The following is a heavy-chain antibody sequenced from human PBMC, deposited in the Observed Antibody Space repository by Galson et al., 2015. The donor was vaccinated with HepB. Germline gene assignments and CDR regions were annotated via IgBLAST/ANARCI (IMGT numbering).Heavy chain of an antibody. Sequence: LSLTCAVYGGSFSGYYWSWIRQPPGKGLEWIGEINHSGSTNYNPSLKSRVTISVDTSKNQFSLKLSSVTAADTAVYYCARGGSYCSGGSCYTYYFDYWGQGTLVTVSS. D-gene: IGHD2-15*01. V-gene: IGHV4-34*01. J-gene: IGHJ4*02. CDR2: INHSGST. CDR1: GGSFSGYY. CDR3: ARGGSYCSGGSCYTYYFDY.